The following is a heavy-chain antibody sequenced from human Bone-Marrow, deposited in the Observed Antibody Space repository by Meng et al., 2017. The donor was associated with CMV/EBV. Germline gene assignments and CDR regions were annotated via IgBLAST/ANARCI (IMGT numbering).Heavy chain of an antibody. Sequence: SETLSLTCAVYGGSFSGYYWSWIRQPPGKGLEWIGEINHSGSTNYNPSLKSRVTISVDTSKNQFSLKLSSVTAADTAVYYCARVRFTGAFDIWGQWTMVTVSS. D-gene: IGHD1-14*01. CDR1: GGSFSGYY. J-gene: IGHJ3*02. V-gene: IGHV4-34*01. CDR2: INHSGST. CDR3: ARVRFTGAFDI.